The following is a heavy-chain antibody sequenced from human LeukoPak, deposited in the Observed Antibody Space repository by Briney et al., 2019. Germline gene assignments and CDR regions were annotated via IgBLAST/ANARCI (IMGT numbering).Heavy chain of an antibody. CDR3: ARSLGIAAAGSFSDAFDI. CDR1: GFSFRSYS. CDR2: IKQVGSEE. Sequence: PGGSLRLSCAASGFSFRSYSMSWVRQAPGKGLEWVDNIKQVGSEEYYVDSVKGRFTISRDNAKNSLYLQMNSLRAEDTAVYCCARSLGIAAAGSFSDAFDIWGQGTMVTVSS. J-gene: IGHJ3*02. D-gene: IGHD6-13*01. V-gene: IGHV3-7*01.